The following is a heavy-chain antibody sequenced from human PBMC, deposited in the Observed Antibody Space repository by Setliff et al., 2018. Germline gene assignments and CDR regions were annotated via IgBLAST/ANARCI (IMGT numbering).Heavy chain of an antibody. CDR3: AKAPAPYAASLLNWFDP. Sequence: GGSLRLSCAASGFTFSSYAMNWVRQAPGNGLEWVSAISGSGGSTYYADSVKGRFTISRDNSKNTLYLQMNSLRAEDTAVYYCAKAPAPYAASLLNWFDPWGQGTLVTVSS. CDR2: ISGSGGST. V-gene: IGHV3-23*01. CDR1: GFTFSSYA. J-gene: IGHJ5*02. D-gene: IGHD2-2*01.